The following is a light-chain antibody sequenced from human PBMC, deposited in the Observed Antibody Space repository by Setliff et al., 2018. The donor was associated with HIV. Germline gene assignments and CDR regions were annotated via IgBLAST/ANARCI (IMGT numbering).Light chain of an antibody. CDR1: SSNIGNNY. J-gene: IGLJ1*01. CDR3: GTWDSSLSAGV. V-gene: IGLV1-51*01. Sequence: QSALTQPPSVSAAPGQKVTISCSGRSSNIGNNYVSWYQQLPGTAPKLLIYDNNKRPSGIPDRFSGSKSGTSATLGITGLQTGDEADYYCGTWDSSLSAGVFGTGT. CDR2: DNN.